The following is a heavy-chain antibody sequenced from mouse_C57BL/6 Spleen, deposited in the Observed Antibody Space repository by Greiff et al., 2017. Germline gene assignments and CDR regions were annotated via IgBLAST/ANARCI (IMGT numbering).Heavy chain of an antibody. V-gene: IGHV1-26*01. CDR2: INPNNGGT. Sequence: VQLQQSGPELVKPGASVKISCKVSGYTFTDYYMNWVKQNHGKSLEWIGDINPNNGGTSYNQKFKGKATLTVDKSSSTAYMELRSLTSEDSAVYYCARFPMVTKLGPLDYWGQGTTLTVSS. D-gene: IGHD2-3*01. CDR3: ARFPMVTKLGPLDY. J-gene: IGHJ2*01. CDR1: GYTFTDYY.